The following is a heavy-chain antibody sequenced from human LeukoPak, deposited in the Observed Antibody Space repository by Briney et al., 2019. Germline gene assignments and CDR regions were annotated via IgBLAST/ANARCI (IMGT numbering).Heavy chain of an antibody. CDR1: GGTFSSYA. J-gene: IGHJ4*02. CDR3: ASGKPYSSSWSAFNY. D-gene: IGHD6-13*01. V-gene: IGHV1-2*02. CDR2: INPNSGGT. Sequence: ASVKVSCKASGGTFSSYAISWVRQAPGQGLEWMGWINPNSGGTNYAQKFQGRVTMTRDTSISTAYMELSRLRSDDTAVYYCASGKPYSSSWSAFNYWGQGTLVTVSS.